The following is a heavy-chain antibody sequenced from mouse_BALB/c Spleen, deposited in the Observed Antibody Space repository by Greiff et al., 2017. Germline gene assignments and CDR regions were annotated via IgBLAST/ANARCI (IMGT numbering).Heavy chain of an antibody. Sequence: EVQRVESGGGLVQPGGSLRLSCATSGFTFTDYYMSWVRQPPGKALEWLGFIRNKANGYTTEYSASVKGLFTISRDNSQSILYLQMNTLRAEDSATYYWARDVGSYAMDYWGQGTSVTVSS. CDR3: ARDVGSYAMDY. V-gene: IGHV7-3*02. D-gene: IGHD3-3*01. J-gene: IGHJ4*01. CDR1: GFTFTDYY. CDR2: IRNKANGYTT.